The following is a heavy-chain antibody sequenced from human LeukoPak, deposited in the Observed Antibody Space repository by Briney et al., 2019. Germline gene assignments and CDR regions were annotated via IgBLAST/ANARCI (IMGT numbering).Heavy chain of an antibody. Sequence: GASVKVSCMAPGGTFSSSATSWVRPGPGQGLEWMGGIFPIFGTANYAQKFQGRVTTTADESTSTAYMELSSLRSEDTAVYYCARVEGMVRGVINWFDPWGQGTLVTVSS. CDR2: IFPIFGTA. CDR3: ARVEGMVRGVINWFDP. J-gene: IGHJ5*02. D-gene: IGHD3-10*01. CDR1: GGTFSSSA. V-gene: IGHV1-69*01.